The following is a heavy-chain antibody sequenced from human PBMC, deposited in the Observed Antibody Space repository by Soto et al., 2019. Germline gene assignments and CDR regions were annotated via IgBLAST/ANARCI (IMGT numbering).Heavy chain of an antibody. D-gene: IGHD2-21*02. CDR1: GYTFTSYA. Sequence: QVQLVQSGAEVKKPGASVKVSCKASGYTFTSYAMPWVRQAPGQRLGGMGGINAGNGNTKYSQKFQGRVTITRDTSASTAYMELSSLRSEDTAVYYCARSIVVVTALDYWGQGTLVTVSS. CDR2: INAGNGNT. V-gene: IGHV1-3*01. J-gene: IGHJ4*02. CDR3: ARSIVVVTALDY.